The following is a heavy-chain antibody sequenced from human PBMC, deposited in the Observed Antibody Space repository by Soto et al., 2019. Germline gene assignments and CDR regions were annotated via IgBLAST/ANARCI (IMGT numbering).Heavy chain of an antibody. J-gene: IGHJ6*02. CDR1: GGTFSSYA. V-gene: IGHV1-69*01. Sequence: QMQLVQSGAEVKKPGSSVKVSCKASGGTFSSYAISWVRQAPGQGLEWMGGIIPIFGTANYAQKFQGRVTITADESTSTAYMELSSLRSEDTAVYYCARDGLDYYDSSGYSDYYYGMDVWGQGTTVTVSS. D-gene: IGHD3-22*01. CDR3: ARDGLDYYDSSGYSDYYYGMDV. CDR2: IIPIFGTA.